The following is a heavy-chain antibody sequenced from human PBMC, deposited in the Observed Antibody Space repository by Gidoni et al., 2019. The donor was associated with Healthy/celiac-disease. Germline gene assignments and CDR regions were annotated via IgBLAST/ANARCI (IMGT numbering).Heavy chain of an antibody. V-gene: IGHV4-59*08. Sequence: QVQLQESGPGLVKPSETLSLTCTVSGGPISSYYWSWIRQPPGKGLEWIGYIYYSGSTNYNPSLKSRVTISVDTSKNQFSLKLSSVTAADTAVYYCARRVKDGYFDYWGQGTLVTVSS. CDR1: GGPISSYY. CDR2: IYYSGST. D-gene: IGHD2-15*01. CDR3: ARRVKDGYFDY. J-gene: IGHJ4*02.